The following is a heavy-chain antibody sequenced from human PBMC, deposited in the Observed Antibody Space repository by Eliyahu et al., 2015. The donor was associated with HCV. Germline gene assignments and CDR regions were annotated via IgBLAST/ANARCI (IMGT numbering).Heavy chain of an antibody. D-gene: IGHD3-3*01. CDR2: IYYSGST. CDR1: XGXISSSSYY. J-gene: IGHJ4*02. V-gene: IGHV4-39*01. Sequence: QLQLQESXPGLVKPSXTLSLXCXVSXGXISSSSYYWGWIRQPPGKGLEWIGSIYYSGSTYYNPSLKSRVTISVDTSKNQFSLKLSSVTAADTAVYYCARPGYGVVFDYWGQGTLVTVSS. CDR3: ARPGYGVVFDY.